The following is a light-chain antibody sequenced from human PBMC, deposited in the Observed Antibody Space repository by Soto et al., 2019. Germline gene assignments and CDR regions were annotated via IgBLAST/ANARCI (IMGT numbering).Light chain of an antibody. Sequence: QYALTQPASVSGSPEQSITISCTGTSSDVGAYNLVSWYQQHPGKAPRLIIYEGNKRPSGISHRFSGSKSDNTASLTISGLRAEDEAHYHCCSYAGSRTFVFGGGTQLTVL. J-gene: IGLJ3*02. V-gene: IGLV2-23*01. CDR1: SSDVGAYNL. CDR2: EGN. CDR3: CSYAGSRTFV.